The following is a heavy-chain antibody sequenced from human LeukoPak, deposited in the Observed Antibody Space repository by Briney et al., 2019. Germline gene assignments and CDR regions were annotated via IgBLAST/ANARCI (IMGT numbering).Heavy chain of an antibody. CDR2: IIPIFGAA. J-gene: IGHJ5*02. Sequence: SVKVSCKASGYTFTSYGISWVRQAPGQGLEWMGRIIPIFGAANYAQKFQGRFTITADKSTTTVYMELRSLRSEDTAVYYCARKTQAATPGSLEFDPWGQGTPVTVSS. CDR1: GYTFTSYG. V-gene: IGHV1-69*06. D-gene: IGHD6-13*01. CDR3: ARKTQAATPGSLEFDP.